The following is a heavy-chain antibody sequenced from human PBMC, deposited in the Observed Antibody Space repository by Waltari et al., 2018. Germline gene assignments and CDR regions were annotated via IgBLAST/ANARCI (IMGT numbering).Heavy chain of an antibody. V-gene: IGHV1-69-2*01. Sequence: EVQLVQSGAEVKKPGATVKISCKVSGYTFTDYYMHWVQQAPGKGLGWMGLVDPEDGETIYAEKFQGRVTITADTSTDTAYMELSSLRSEDTAVYYCATGMGYCSSTSCYRDYGMDVWGQGTTVTVSS. D-gene: IGHD2-2*01. CDR2: VDPEDGET. CDR1: GYTFTDYY. J-gene: IGHJ6*02. CDR3: ATGMGYCSSTSCYRDYGMDV.